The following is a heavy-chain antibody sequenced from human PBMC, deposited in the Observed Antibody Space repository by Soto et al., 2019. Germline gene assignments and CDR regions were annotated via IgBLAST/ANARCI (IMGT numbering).Heavy chain of an antibody. D-gene: IGHD3-22*01. Sequence: SETLSLTCTVSGGSISSYYWSWIRQPPGKGLEWIGYIYYSGSTNYNPSLKRRVTISVDTSKNQFSLTLSSVTAADTAVYYCARRDYYDCSGYDRLGEAFDIWGQGTMVTVSS. CDR3: ARRDYYDCSGYDRLGEAFDI. CDR1: GGSISSYY. CDR2: IYYSGST. V-gene: IGHV4-59*01. J-gene: IGHJ3*02.